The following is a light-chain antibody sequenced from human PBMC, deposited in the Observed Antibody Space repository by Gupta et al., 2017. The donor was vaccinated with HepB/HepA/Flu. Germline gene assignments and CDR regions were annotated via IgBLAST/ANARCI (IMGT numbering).Light chain of an antibody. CDR3: QQYGSSPPST. V-gene: IGKV3-20*01. CDR1: QSVSSIY. CDR2: GAS. Sequence: EIVLTQSPGTLSLSPGERATLSCRASQSVSSIYLAWYQQKPGQAPRLLIYGASSRATGIPDRFSDSGSGTDFTLTISRREPEDFAVYYCQQYGSSPPSTFGQGTQVEIK. J-gene: IGKJ5*01.